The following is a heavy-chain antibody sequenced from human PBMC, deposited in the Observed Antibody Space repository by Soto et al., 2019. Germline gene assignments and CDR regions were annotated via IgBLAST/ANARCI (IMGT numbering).Heavy chain of an antibody. V-gene: IGHV3-9*01. J-gene: IGHJ6*02. CDR1: GFTFDDYA. CDR2: ISWNSGGI. D-gene: IGHD2-15*01. Sequence: GGSLRLSCAASGFTFDDYAMHWVQQPPGKGLEWVSGISWNSGGIGYADSVKGRFTISRDNAKKSLYLQLNSLRDEDTALYYCAKCGSNSFYYNGMDVWGQGTTVTVSS. CDR3: AKCGSNSFYYNGMDV.